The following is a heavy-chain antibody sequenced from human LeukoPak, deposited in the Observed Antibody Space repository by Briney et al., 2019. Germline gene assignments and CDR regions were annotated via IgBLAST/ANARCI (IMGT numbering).Heavy chain of an antibody. V-gene: IGHV3-15*01. Sequence: GGSLRLSCAASGFTFSNAWMSWVRQAPGKGLEWVGRIKSKTDGGTTDYAAPVKGRFTISRDDSKNTLYLQMNSLKTEDTAVYYCVTDYVIMVRGVIDYWGQGTLVTVSS. CDR1: GFTFSNAW. CDR2: IKSKTDGGTT. D-gene: IGHD3-10*01. J-gene: IGHJ4*02. CDR3: VTDYVIMVRGVIDY.